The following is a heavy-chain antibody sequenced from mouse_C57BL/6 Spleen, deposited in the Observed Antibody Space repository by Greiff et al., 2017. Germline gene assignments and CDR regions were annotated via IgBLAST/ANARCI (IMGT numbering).Heavy chain of an antibody. Sequence: EVKLVESGGGLVQPGGSLRLSCAASGFTFTDYYMSWVRPPPGKALEWLGFIRNKATGYTTEYSASVKGRFTISRDNSQSILYLQMNALRAEDSATYYCARSPAYDSYYGWFAYWGQGTLVTVSA. CDR3: ARSPAYDSYYGWFAY. V-gene: IGHV7-3*01. D-gene: IGHD2-12*01. J-gene: IGHJ3*01. CDR1: GFTFTDYY. CDR2: IRNKATGYTT.